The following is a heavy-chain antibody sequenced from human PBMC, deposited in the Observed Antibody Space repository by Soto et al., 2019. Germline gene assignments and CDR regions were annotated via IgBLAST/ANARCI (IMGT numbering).Heavy chain of an antibody. CDR3: ASLGSGDYGGYVGSDY. D-gene: IGHD5-12*01. CDR1: GFSFSVSY. Sequence: EVHLVESGGGLVQPGGSLRLSCAATGFSFSVSYMTWVRQAPGKGLEWVATIKEDGIEKYYADSVRGRFTMSKDNAARSLWLQMSSLRAEDTAVYYCASLGSGDYGGYVGSDYWGQGTLVTVSS. V-gene: IGHV3-7*05. CDR2: IKEDGIEK. J-gene: IGHJ4*02.